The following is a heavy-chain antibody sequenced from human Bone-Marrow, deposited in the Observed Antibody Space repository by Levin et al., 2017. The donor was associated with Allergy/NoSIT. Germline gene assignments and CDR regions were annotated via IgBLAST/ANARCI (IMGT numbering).Heavy chain of an antibody. J-gene: IGHJ4*02. Sequence: GGSLRLSCAASGFTFSIYAMSWVRQAPGKGLEWVGIIWYDGTNKHYADSVRGRFTISRDNSKNTLYLQMNSLRAEDTAVYYCARDLDTSELFDSWGQGTLVTVAS. CDR1: GFTFSIYA. CDR2: IWYDGTNK. D-gene: IGHD1-1*01. CDR3: ARDLDTSELFDS. V-gene: IGHV3-33*08.